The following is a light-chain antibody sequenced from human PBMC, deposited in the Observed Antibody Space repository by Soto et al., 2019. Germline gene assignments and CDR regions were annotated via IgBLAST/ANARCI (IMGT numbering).Light chain of an antibody. Sequence: DIQMTQSPSSLSASVGDRVTITCQASQDSSNYLNWYQQKPGKAPKLLIYDASNLETGVPSRFSGSGSGTDFTFTICSLQPEDIATYYWQQYDNLPITFGPGTKVDIK. CDR2: DAS. V-gene: IGKV1-33*01. CDR3: QQYDNLPIT. J-gene: IGKJ3*01. CDR1: QDSSNY.